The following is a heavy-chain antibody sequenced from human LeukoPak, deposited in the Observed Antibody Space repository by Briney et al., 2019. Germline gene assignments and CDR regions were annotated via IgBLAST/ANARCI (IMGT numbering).Heavy chain of an antibody. J-gene: IGHJ4*02. CDR1: GGSFSGYY. CDR3: ARGEQQLVRSIDY. Sequence: SETLSLTCAVYGGSFSGYYWSWIRQPPGKGLEWIGEINHSGSTNYNPSLKSRVTISVDTSKNQFSLKLSSLTAADTAVYYCARGEQQLVRSIDYWGQGTLVTVSS. V-gene: IGHV4-34*01. CDR2: INHSGST. D-gene: IGHD6-13*01.